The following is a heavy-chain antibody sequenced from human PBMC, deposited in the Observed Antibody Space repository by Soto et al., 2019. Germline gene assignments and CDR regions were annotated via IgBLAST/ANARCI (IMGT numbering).Heavy chain of an antibody. Sequence: QVQLVQSGAEVKKPGASVKVSCKASGYTFTGYYMHWVRQAPGQGLEWMGWINPNSGGTNYAQKFQGRVTMTRDTSISTAYMELSRLRSDDTAVYYCARRRSSTSCYRGGMDVWGQGTTVTVSS. CDR3: ARRRSSTSCYRGGMDV. CDR1: GYTFTGYY. CDR2: INPNSGGT. D-gene: IGHD2-2*01. V-gene: IGHV1-2*02. J-gene: IGHJ6*02.